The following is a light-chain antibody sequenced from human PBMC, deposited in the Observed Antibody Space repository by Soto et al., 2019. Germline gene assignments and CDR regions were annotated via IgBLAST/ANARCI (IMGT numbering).Light chain of an antibody. CDR3: QQANSFPIT. V-gene: IGKV1-12*01. Sequence: IQMTESPSSVSASLLDVVAVTAGASQGSISRLAWYQKKPVKAPNLLIYAASSLQSGVPSRFSGSKSGTDFTLTISSLQPEDCSIYFCQQANSFPITFGQGTRLEIK. CDR1: QGSISR. CDR2: AAS. J-gene: IGKJ5*01.